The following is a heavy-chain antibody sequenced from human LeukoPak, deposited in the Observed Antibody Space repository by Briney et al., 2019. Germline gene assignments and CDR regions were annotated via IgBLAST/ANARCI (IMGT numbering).Heavy chain of an antibody. J-gene: IGHJ4*02. V-gene: IGHV3-23*01. CDR3: ARDSPYCSSTSCQPSPVFDY. CDR1: GFTFSSYA. CDR2: ISGSGGST. D-gene: IGHD2-2*01. Sequence: PGGSLRLSCAASGFTFSSYAMSWVRQAPGKGLEWVSAISGSGGSTYYADSVKGRFTISRDNSKNTLYLQMNSLRAEDTAVYYCARDSPYCSSTSCQPSPVFDYWGQGTLVTVSS.